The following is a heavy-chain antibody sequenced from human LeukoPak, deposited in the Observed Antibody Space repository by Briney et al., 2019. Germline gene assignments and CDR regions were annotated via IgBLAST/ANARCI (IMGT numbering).Heavy chain of an antibody. CDR2: ISYDGSNK. CDR1: GFTFSRHG. Sequence: GGSLRLSCAASGFTFSRHGMHWVRQAPGKGLEWVAVISYDGSNKHYADSVKGRFTISRDNSKNTLYLQMNSLRAEDTAVYYCAPSDFDWFFDYWGQGTLVTVSS. D-gene: IGHD3-9*01. CDR3: APSDFDWFFDY. V-gene: IGHV3-30*03. J-gene: IGHJ4*02.